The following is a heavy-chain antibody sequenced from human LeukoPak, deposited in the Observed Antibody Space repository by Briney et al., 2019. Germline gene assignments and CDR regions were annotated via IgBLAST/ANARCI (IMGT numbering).Heavy chain of an antibody. CDR1: GFTFSTYN. CDR2: ITSGGGYT. J-gene: IGHJ4*02. V-gene: IGHV3-21*04. Sequence: RSGGSLRLSCAASGFTFSTYNMNWVRQAPGKGLEWVSSITSGGGYTYYADSVKGRFTTSRDNAKNSLSLRLDSLRAEDTAIYYCAKGRTNDYWGQGTLVTVSS. D-gene: IGHD1/OR15-1a*01. CDR3: AKGRTNDY.